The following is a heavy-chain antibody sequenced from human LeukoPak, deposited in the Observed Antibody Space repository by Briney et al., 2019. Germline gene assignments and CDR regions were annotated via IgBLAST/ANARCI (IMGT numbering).Heavy chain of an antibody. CDR2: ISSSGSAT. CDR1: GFTFGIYE. J-gene: IGHJ4*02. Sequence: GGSLRLSCAASGFTFGIYEMNWVRQAPGRGLEWVSYISSSGSATYYADSVKGRFTVFRDNTKNSLYLQMNSLTAEDTVVYYCARKISGIYYENIDYWGQGALVTVSS. V-gene: IGHV3-48*03. D-gene: IGHD1-26*01. CDR3: ARKISGIYYENIDY.